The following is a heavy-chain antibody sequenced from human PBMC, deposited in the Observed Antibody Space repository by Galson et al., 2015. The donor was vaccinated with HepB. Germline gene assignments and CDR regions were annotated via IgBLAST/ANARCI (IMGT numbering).Heavy chain of an antibody. D-gene: IGHD3-3*01. CDR2: IYYSGST. Sequence: ETLSLTCTVSGGSISSYYWSWIRQPPGKGLEWIGYIYYSGSTNYNPSLKSRVTISVDTSKNQFSLKLSSVTAADTAVYYCARGGDFWSGYLDYWGQGTLVTVSS. CDR1: GGSISSYY. CDR3: ARGGDFWSGYLDY. J-gene: IGHJ4*02. V-gene: IGHV4-59*01.